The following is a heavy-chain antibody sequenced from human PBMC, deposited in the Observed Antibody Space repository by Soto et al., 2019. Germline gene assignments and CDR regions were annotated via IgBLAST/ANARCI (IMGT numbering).Heavy chain of an antibody. CDR3: ARGDSADCSNGVCSFFYNHDMDV. CDR2: INPKSGGT. Sequence: GASVKVSCKASGYSFTDYHIHWVRQAPGQGLEWLGRINPKSGGTSTAQKFQGWVTMTTDTSISTASMELTRLTSDDTAIYYCARGDSADCSNGVCSFFYNHDMDVWGQGTTVTVSS. V-gene: IGHV1-2*04. CDR1: GYSFTDYH. J-gene: IGHJ6*02. D-gene: IGHD2-8*01.